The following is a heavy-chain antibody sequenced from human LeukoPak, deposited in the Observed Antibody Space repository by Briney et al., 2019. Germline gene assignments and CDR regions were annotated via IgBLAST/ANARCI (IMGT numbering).Heavy chain of an antibody. CDR3: AKGYGVYERIEDAFDN. CDR2: ISYDRSNK. J-gene: IGHJ3*02. CDR1: GFTFSSYG. V-gene: IGHV3-30*18. D-gene: IGHD5/OR15-5a*01. Sequence: GGSLRLSCAASGFTFSSYGMHWVRQAPGKGLEWVAVISYDRSNKYYADSVKGRFTISRDNAKNSLYLQMNSLRAEDTAVYYCAKGYGVYERIEDAFDNWGQGTMVTVSS.